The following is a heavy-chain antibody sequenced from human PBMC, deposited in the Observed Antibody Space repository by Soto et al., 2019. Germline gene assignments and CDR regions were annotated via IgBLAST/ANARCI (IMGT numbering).Heavy chain of an antibody. J-gene: IGHJ5*02. Sequence: QVTLKESGPVLVKPTETLTLTCTVSGFSLSTARMCVSWIRQPPGKALEWLAHIFSNDEKSYSTSLKSRLTISKDTDKSQVVLTMTNMDPVDTATYYCARILGAAAGTGGWFDPWGQGTLVTVSS. CDR2: IFSNDEK. V-gene: IGHV2-26*01. CDR1: GFSLSTARMC. D-gene: IGHD6-13*01. CDR3: ARILGAAAGTGGWFDP.